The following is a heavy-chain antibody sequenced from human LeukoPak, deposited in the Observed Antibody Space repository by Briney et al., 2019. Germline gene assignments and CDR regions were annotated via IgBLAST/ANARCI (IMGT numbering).Heavy chain of an antibody. CDR3: ARGDNWNYGIDY. D-gene: IGHD1-7*01. Sequence: GGSLRLSCAASGFSFSIYTMNWVRQAPGKGLEWVSYISSTSSITYYADSVQGRFTISRDNAENSLHLQMNSLRAEDTAVYYCARGDNWNYGIDYWGQGTLVTVSS. CDR1: GFSFSIYT. V-gene: IGHV3-48*01. CDR2: ISSTSSIT. J-gene: IGHJ4*02.